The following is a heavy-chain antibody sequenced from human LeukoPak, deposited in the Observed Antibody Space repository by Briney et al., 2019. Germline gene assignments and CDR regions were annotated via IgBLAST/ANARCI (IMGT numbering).Heavy chain of an antibody. V-gene: IGHV5-51*01. Sequence: GESLKISCKGSGYSFTSYWIGWVRQMPGKGLEWMGIIYPGDSETRYSPSFQGRVTISADKSISTAYLQWSSLKASDTAMYYCARLHSNSDDAFDIWGQGTMVTVSS. CDR3: ARLHSNSDDAFDI. J-gene: IGHJ3*02. CDR2: IYPGDSET. CDR1: GYSFTSYW. D-gene: IGHD4-11*01.